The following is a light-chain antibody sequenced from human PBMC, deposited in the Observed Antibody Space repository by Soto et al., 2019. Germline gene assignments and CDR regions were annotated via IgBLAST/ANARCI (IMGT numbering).Light chain of an antibody. CDR3: QQSFSTPIT. CDR1: QSISTY. J-gene: IGKJ5*01. CDR2: LAS. V-gene: IGKV1-39*01. Sequence: DIQMTQSPSSLSASVGDRVSITCRASQSISTYVNWYQQKPGTAPNLLIYLASTLESGVPSRFSGSGSGTDFTLTISSLQPADFSTYYCQQSFSTPITFGKGTRLDIK.